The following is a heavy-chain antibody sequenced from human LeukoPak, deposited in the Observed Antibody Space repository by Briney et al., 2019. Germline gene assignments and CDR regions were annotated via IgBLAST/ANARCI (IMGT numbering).Heavy chain of an antibody. CDR3: ARAPTYYYGSGSYEHFDY. CDR2: IIPIFGTA. CDR1: GGTFSSYA. J-gene: IGHJ4*02. Sequence: ASVKVSCKASGGTFSSYAISWVRQAPGQGLEWMGGIIPIFGTANYEQKFQGRVTITTDESTSTGYMELSSLRSEDTAVYYCARAPTYYYGSGSYEHFDYWGQGTLVTVSS. D-gene: IGHD3-10*01. V-gene: IGHV1-69*05.